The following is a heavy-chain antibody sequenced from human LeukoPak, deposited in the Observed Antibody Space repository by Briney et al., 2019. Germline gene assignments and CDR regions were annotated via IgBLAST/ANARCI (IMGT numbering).Heavy chain of an antibody. J-gene: IGHJ4*02. CDR1: GGSFSGYY. Sequence: ASETLSLTCAVYGGSFSGYYWSWIRQPPGKGLEWIGEINHSGSTNYNPSLKSRVTISVDTSKNQFSLKLSSVTAADTAVYYCARDHGLVLRPFDYWGQGILVTVSS. D-gene: IGHD3-10*01. CDR2: INHSGST. CDR3: ARDHGLVLRPFDY. V-gene: IGHV4-34*01.